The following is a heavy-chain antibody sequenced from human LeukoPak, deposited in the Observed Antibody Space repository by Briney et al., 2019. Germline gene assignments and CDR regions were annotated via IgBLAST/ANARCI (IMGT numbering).Heavy chain of an antibody. CDR2: ISYDGSNK. J-gene: IGHJ6*02. V-gene: IGHV3-30-3*01. CDR3: ARGVGSYGHDCYYGMDV. Sequence: SGGSLRLSCAASGFTFSGYAMHWVRQAPGQGLEWVAEISYDGSNKYYADSVKGRFTISKDNSKNTLYLQMNSLRGEGTAVYYCARGVGSYGHDCYYGMDVWGQGTTVIVSS. CDR1: GFTFSGYA. D-gene: IGHD5-18*01.